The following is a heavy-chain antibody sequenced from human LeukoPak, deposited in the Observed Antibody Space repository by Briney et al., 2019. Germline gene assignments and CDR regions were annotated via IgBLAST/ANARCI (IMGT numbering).Heavy chain of an antibody. D-gene: IGHD6-19*01. J-gene: IGHJ4*02. Sequence: ASVKVSCKASGYTFTSYGISWVRQAPGQGLEWMGWISAYNGNTSYAQKFQGRVTMTRDTSTSTVYMELSSLRSEDTAVYYCARLPRSDIAVAGPIDYWGQGTLVTVSS. CDR1: GYTFTSYG. CDR3: ARLPRSDIAVAGPIDY. CDR2: ISAYNGNT. V-gene: IGHV1-18*01.